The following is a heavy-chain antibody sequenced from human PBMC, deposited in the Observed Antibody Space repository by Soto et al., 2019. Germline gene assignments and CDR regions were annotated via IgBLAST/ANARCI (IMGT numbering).Heavy chain of an antibody. J-gene: IGHJ5*02. Sequence: ASVKVSCKASGYTFTIYGISWVRQAPGQWLEWMGWISAYNGNTNYAQKLQGRVTMTTDTSTSTAYMELRSLRSDDTAAYYCAIFKYYDFWSGYPYWFDPWGQGTLVTVSS. V-gene: IGHV1-18*01. D-gene: IGHD3-3*01. CDR3: AIFKYYDFWSGYPYWFDP. CDR2: ISAYNGNT. CDR1: GYTFTIYG.